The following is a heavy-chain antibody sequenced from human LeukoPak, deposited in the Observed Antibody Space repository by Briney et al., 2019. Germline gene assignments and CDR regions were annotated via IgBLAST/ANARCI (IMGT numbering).Heavy chain of an antibody. CDR2: IHPNSGAT. J-gene: IGHJ4*02. V-gene: IGHV1-2*02. CDR1: GYSFTDYY. Sequence: ASVKVSCKASGYSFTDYYIHWVRQAPGQGLEWMGWIHPNSGATYYVQNFRGRVTMTRDTSISTAYMELSSLTSDDTAVYYCARYTVSLTGADYWGQGTLVTVST. D-gene: IGHD4-11*01. CDR3: ARYTVSLTGADY.